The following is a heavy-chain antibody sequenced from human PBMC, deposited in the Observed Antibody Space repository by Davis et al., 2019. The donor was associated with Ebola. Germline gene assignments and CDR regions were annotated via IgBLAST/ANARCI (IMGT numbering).Heavy chain of an antibody. CDR2: INHSGST. J-gene: IGHJ6*02. V-gene: IGHV4-34*01. CDR1: GGSFSGYY. D-gene: IGHD1-26*01. Sequence: MPSETLSLTCAVYGGSFSGYYWSWIRQPPGKGLEWIGEINHSGSTNYNPSLKSRVTISVDTSKNQFSPKLSSATAADTAVYYCARVVGSYYYGMDVWGQGTTVTVSS. CDR3: ARVVGSYYYGMDV.